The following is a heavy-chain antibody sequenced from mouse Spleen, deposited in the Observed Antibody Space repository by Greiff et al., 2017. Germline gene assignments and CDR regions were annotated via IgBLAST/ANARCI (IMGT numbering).Heavy chain of an antibody. Sequence: VQGVESGPGLVQPSQSLSITCTVSGFSLTSYGVHWVRQSPGKGLEWLGVIWSGGSTDYNAAFISRLSISKDNSKSQVFFKMNSLQADDTAIYYCARKGYDGDYYAMDYWGQGTSVTVSS. D-gene: IGHD2-14*01. CDR1: GFSLTSYG. CDR3: ARKGYDGDYYAMDY. J-gene: IGHJ4*01. V-gene: IGHV2-2*01. CDR2: IWSGGST.